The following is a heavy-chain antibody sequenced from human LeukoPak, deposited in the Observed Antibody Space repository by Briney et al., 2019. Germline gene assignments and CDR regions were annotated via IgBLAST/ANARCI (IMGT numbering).Heavy chain of an antibody. CDR3: ARDGTSTDDY. V-gene: IGHV1-18*01. D-gene: IGHD2-2*01. Sequence: ASVMVSCKASGYTFSNFGINWVRQPPGQGLEWMGWISGNNDNPNYGQKFQGRFTVTTDSSTNTAYMQLRNLRLDDTAVYYCARDGTSTDDYWGQGTLVTVSS. CDR1: GYTFSNFG. CDR2: ISGNNDNP. J-gene: IGHJ4*02.